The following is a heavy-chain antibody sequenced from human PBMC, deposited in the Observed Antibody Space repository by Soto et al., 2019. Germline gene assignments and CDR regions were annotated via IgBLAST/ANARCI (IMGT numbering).Heavy chain of an antibody. CDR3: ARDPLTSGSYPFEAFDV. CDR2: INAGNDNR. Sequence: QVQLVQSGAEVKKPGASVKVSCKASGYTFTTCAIQWVRQAPGQRLEWLGWINAGNDNRKYSQKFQGRVTLTRDTSASMAYMELSSLRSEDTAVYYCARDPLTSGSYPFEAFDVWGQGTMVTVSS. V-gene: IGHV1-3*01. J-gene: IGHJ3*01. CDR1: GYTFTTCA. D-gene: IGHD6-19*01.